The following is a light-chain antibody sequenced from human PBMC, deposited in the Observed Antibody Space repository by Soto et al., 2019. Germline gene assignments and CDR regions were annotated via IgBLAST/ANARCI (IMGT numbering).Light chain of an antibody. CDR1: SSDVGGYNY. CDR3: SSYTSSSIVV. V-gene: IGLV2-14*01. CDR2: DVS. J-gene: IGLJ2*01. Sequence: QSVLTQPASVSGSPGQSITISCTGTSSDVGGYNYVSWYQQHPGKAPKRMIYDVSNRPSGVSNRFSGSKSGNTASLTISGLQAEDEADYYCSSYTSSSIVVFGGGTQLTVL.